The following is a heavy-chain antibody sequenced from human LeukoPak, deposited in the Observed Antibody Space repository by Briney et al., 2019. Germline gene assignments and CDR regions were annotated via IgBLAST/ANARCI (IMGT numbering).Heavy chain of an antibody. D-gene: IGHD6-6*01. CDR3: ASFIAARPGWYFDY. Sequence: SVKVSFKASGGTFSSYAISWVRQAPGQGLEWMGGIIPIFGTANYAQKFQGRVTITTDESTSTAYMELSSLRSEDTAVYYCASFIAARPGWYFDYWGQGTLVTVSS. J-gene: IGHJ4*02. V-gene: IGHV1-69*05. CDR1: GGTFSSYA. CDR2: IIPIFGTA.